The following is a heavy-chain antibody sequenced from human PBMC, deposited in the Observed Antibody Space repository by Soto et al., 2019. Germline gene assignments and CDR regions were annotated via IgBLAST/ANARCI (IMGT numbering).Heavy chain of an antibody. D-gene: IGHD1-26*01. V-gene: IGHV4-59*01. CDR1: GGSISSYY. Sequence: SETLSLTCTVSGGSISSYYWSWIRQPPGKGLEWIGYIYYSGSTNYNPSLKSRVTISVDTSKNQFSLKLSSVTAADTAVYYCARRSGSFPRLFDPWGQGTLVTVSS. CDR2: IYYSGST. J-gene: IGHJ5*02. CDR3: ARRSGSFPRLFDP.